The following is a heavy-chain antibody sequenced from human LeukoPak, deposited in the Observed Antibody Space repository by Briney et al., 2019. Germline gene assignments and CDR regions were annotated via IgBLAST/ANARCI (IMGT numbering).Heavy chain of an antibody. CDR2: INPSGGST. J-gene: IGHJ6*03. V-gene: IGHV1-46*01. D-gene: IGHD3-10*01. Sequence: GASVKVSCKASGYTFTSYYMHWVRQAPGQGLEGMGIINPSGGSTSYAQKFQGRVTMTRDMSTSTVYMELSSLRSEDTAVYYCARGLWFGEGLFYYMDVWGKGTTVTVSS. CDR3: ARGLWFGEGLFYYMDV. CDR1: GYTFTSYY.